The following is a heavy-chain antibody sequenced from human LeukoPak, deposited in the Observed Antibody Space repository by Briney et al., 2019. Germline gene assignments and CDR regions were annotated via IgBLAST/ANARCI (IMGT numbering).Heavy chain of an antibody. Sequence: SVKVSCKASGGTFSSYAISWVRQAPGQGLEWMGRIIPIFGTANYAQKFQGRVTITTNESTSTAYMELSSLRSEDTAVYYCARAQYYYDSSGYFDYWGQGTLVTVSS. V-gene: IGHV1-69*05. D-gene: IGHD3-22*01. CDR1: GGTFSSYA. CDR2: IIPIFGTA. J-gene: IGHJ4*02. CDR3: ARAQYYYDSSGYFDY.